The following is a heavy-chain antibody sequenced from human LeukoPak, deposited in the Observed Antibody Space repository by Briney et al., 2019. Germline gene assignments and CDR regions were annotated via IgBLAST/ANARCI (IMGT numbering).Heavy chain of an antibody. CDR3: ARDGGYCVKGVCYFDY. Sequence: GGSLRLSCAASGFTFSTYAMNWVRQAPGKGLEWVSSISSWNDYIYYADSVKGRFAISRDNAKNSLYLQMNSLRVEDTATYYCARDGGYCVKGVCYFDYWGQGTLVTVSS. CDR2: ISSWNDYI. D-gene: IGHD2-15*01. J-gene: IGHJ4*02. V-gene: IGHV3-21*01. CDR1: GFTFSTYA.